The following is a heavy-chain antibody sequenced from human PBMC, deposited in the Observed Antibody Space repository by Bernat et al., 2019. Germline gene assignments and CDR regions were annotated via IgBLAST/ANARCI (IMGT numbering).Heavy chain of an antibody. J-gene: IGHJ5*02. Sequence: QVQLVESGGGVVQPVRSLRLSCAASGFTFSSYGMHWVRQAPGKGLEWVAVISYDGSNKYYADSVTGRFTISRDNSKNTLYLQMNSLRAEDTAVYYCARDSLGITIFGVVPGKGQNWFDPWGQGTLVTVSS. D-gene: IGHD3-3*01. V-gene: IGHV3-30*03. CDR1: GFTFSSYG. CDR2: ISYDGSNK. CDR3: ARDSLGITIFGVVPGKGQNWFDP.